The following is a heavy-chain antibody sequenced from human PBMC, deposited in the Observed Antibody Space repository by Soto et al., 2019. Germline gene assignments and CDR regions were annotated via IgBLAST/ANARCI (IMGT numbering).Heavy chain of an antibody. V-gene: IGHV3-21*01. CDR1: GFTFIRYS. CDR2: ISSSSSYI. Sequence: GGSLRLSCAVSGFTFIRYSMNWDRYAPGKGLEWVSSISSSSSYISYADSVKGRFTISRDNAKNSLYLQMNSLRAEATAVYYCARDLDSTTSRWFDPWRQGTLVTVSS. D-gene: IGHD3-3*01. J-gene: IGHJ5*02. CDR3: ARDLDSTTSRWFDP.